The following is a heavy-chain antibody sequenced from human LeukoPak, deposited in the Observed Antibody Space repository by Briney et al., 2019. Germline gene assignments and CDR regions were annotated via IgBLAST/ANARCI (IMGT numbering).Heavy chain of an antibody. CDR3: AKDLDYGLFDY. CDR1: GFTFSRFG. CDR2: ISSGARNK. D-gene: IGHD4-17*01. J-gene: IGHJ4*02. V-gene: IGHV3-30*18. Sequence: GGSLRLSCAASGFTFSRFGMHWVRQAPGKGLEWVAGISSGARNKYYADSVKGRFTISRDDSKNTLYLQMNSLRAEDTAVYYCAKDLDYGLFDYWGQGTLVTVSS.